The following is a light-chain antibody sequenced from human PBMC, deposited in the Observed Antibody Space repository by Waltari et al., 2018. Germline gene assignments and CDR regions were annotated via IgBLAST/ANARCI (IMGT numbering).Light chain of an antibody. J-gene: IGKJ4*01. CDR2: DVS. CDR1: ESVSKF. CDR3: QQRKNWHLT. Sequence: LLTQSPDTLSLSPGQTATISCRASESVSKFLACYQQKPGQRPRLLIYDVSTRAPGIPARFSGSGFGTEFTLTISSLEPEDFAVYYCQQRKNWHLTFGGGTRVE. V-gene: IGKV3-11*01.